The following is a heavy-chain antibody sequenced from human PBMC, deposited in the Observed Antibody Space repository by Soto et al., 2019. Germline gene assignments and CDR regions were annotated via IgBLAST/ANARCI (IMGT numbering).Heavy chain of an antibody. V-gene: IGHV4-4*09. J-gene: IGHJ4*02. CDR3: ARRGGIAAAGPPDY. CDR1: GGSISTYY. CDR2: IYNSEIT. D-gene: IGHD6-13*01. Sequence: PSETLSLTCTVPGGSISTYYWSWIRQPPGKGPEWIAYIYNSEITYNPSLNSRVTISVDTSKNQFSLKLSSVTAADTAVYYCARRGGIAAAGPPDYWGQGTLVTVSS.